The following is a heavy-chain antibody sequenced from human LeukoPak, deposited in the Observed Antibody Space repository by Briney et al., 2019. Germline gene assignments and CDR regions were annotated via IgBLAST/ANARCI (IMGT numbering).Heavy chain of an antibody. CDR2: MNPNSANT. CDR1: GYTFSTYD. D-gene: IGHD2-2*01. V-gene: IGHV1-8*03. J-gene: IGHJ4*02. Sequence: GASVKVSCKTSGYTFSTYDINWLRQAAGQGLEWMGWMNPNSANTGFAQKFKGRAAITRDTSTATAYLELSSLTSEDTAVYYCARAIRYQLLSDYWGQGTLVTVSS. CDR3: ARAIRYQLLSDY.